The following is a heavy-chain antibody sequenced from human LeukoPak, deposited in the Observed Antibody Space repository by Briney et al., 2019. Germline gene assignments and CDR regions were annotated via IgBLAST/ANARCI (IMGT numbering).Heavy chain of an antibody. V-gene: IGHV1-69*05. Sequence: GASVKVSCKASGGTFSSYAISWVRQAPGQGLEWMGGIIPIFGTANYAQKFQGRVTMTRDMSTSTVYMELSSLRSEDTAVYYCARFLVAFDIWGQGTMVTVSS. CDR3: ARFLVAFDI. J-gene: IGHJ3*02. CDR2: IIPIFGTA. CDR1: GGTFSSYA.